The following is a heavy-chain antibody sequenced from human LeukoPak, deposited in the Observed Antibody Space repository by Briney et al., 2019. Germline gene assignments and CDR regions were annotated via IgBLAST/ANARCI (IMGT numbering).Heavy chain of an antibody. D-gene: IGHD6-19*01. CDR2: INHSGST. CDR1: GGSFSGYY. J-gene: IGHJ3*02. CDR3: AREENIAVAGIDI. Sequence: SETLSLTCAVCGGSFSGYYWSWIRQPPGKGLEWIGEINHSGSTNYNPSLKSRVTISVDTSKNQFSLKLSSVTAADTAVYYCAREENIAVAGIDIWGQGTMVTVSS. V-gene: IGHV4-34*01.